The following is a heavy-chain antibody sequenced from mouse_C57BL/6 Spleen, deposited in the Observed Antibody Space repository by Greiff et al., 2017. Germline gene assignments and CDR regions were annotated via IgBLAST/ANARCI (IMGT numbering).Heavy chain of an antibody. CDR2: INPGSGGT. CDR1: GYAFTNYL. Sequence: QVQLQQSGAELVRPGSLVKVSCKASGYAFTNYLIEWVKQRPGQGLEWIGVINPGSGGTNYNEKFKGKATLAAAKSSSTAYMQHSRLTSEDAAVYFCARGGYFDVWGPGTTVTVSS. V-gene: IGHV1-54*01. J-gene: IGHJ1*01. CDR3: ARGGYFDV.